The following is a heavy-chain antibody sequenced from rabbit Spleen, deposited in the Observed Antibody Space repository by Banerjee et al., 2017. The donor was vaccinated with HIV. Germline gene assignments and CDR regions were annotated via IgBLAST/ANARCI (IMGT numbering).Heavy chain of an antibody. V-gene: IGHV1S40*01. CDR1: GFSFSNKAV. CDR2: INAVTGKA. CDR3: ARDLVGVIGWNFYL. D-gene: IGHD1-1*01. Sequence: QSLEESGGDLVKPGASLTLTCKASGFSFSNKAVMCWVRQAPGKGLEWIACINAVTGKAVYASWAKGRFTISRTSSTTVTLRMTSLTAADTATYFCARDLVGVIGWNFYLWGPGTLVTVS. J-gene: IGHJ4*01.